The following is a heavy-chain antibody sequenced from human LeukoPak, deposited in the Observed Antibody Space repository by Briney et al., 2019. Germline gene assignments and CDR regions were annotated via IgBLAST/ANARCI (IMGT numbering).Heavy chain of an antibody. CDR3: ARSPVLDRNDWSFAD. J-gene: IGHJ4*02. D-gene: IGHD1-1*01. CDR2: SYSGGDT. Sequence: AAGSLLLFCCASSVTVSSNYNWCGLQAPGKGLEWVSVSYSGGDTYYPDSVKGRFTVSRDNPKNTVYLQMNSLRAEDTAVYICARSPVLDRNDWSFADWGQGTLVTVSS. CDR1: SVTVSSNY. V-gene: IGHV3-53*01.